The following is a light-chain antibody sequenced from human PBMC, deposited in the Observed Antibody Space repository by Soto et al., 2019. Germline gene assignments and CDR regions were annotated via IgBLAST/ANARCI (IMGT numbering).Light chain of an antibody. CDR1: SSDIGGYNY. V-gene: IGLV2-14*01. Sequence: QSALTQPASVSGFPGQSITISCTGSSSDIGGYNYVSWYQQYPGKAPKLMIYEVSNRPSGVSNRFSASKSGNTASLTISGLQAEDETDYYCSSYTNSGTWVFGGGTKLTVL. CDR2: EVS. CDR3: SSYTNSGTWV. J-gene: IGLJ3*02.